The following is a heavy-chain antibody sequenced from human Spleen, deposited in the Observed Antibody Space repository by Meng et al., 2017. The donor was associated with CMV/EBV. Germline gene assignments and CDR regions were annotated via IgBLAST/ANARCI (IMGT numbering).Heavy chain of an antibody. CDR1: RYTFTSSD. J-gene: IGHJ4*02. D-gene: IGHD3-3*01. V-gene: IGHV1-8*01. CDR3: ARVGFLEWPGVDY. Sequence: SSRYTFTSSDGNWVRQATWQGLQWMGGMNPNSGNTGYAQKFQGRVTMTRNTSISTAYMELSSLRSEDTAVYYCARVGFLEWPGVDYWGQGTLVTVSS. CDR2: MNPNSGNT.